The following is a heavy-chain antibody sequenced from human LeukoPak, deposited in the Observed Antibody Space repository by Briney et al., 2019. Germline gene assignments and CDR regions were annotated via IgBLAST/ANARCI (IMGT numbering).Heavy chain of an antibody. J-gene: IGHJ4*02. Sequence: GGSLRLSCAASGFIVSSNYMSWVRQAPGKGLEWVSTISGSGGGTYYADSVKGQFTISRDDSKNTLYLQMNSLRAEDTTVYYCVKDLGRYRNNCFDYWGQGTLVTVSS. CDR3: VKDLGRYRNNCFDY. CDR2: ISGSGGGT. V-gene: IGHV3-23*01. D-gene: IGHD1-26*01. CDR1: GFIVSSNY.